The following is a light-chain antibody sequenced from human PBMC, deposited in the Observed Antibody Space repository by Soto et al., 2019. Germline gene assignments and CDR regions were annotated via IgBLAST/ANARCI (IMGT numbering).Light chain of an antibody. CDR2: GGS. CDR3: QLWDSNSGV. J-gene: IGLJ3*02. Sequence: SYELTQPVSVSVAPGQTARITCGGNNIGIKIVHWYQHKPGQAPVLVIYGGSNRPSQIPERFSGSNSGNTATLTIRRAQAGDEADYYCQLWDSNSGVFGGGTKVTVL. V-gene: IGLV3-9*01. CDR1: NIGIKI.